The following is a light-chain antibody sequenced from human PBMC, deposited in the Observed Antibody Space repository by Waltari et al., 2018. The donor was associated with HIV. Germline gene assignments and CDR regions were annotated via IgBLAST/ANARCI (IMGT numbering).Light chain of an antibody. CDR1: QSVLSSSNNRNY. V-gene: IGKV4-1*01. Sequence: DIVMTQSPNSLAVSLGERATINCKSSQSVLSSSNNRNYLSWYQQKPGQPPKLLIYWASTRESGVPDRFSGSGSGTDFTLTITSLQAEDMAVYYCQQYYSTPLTFGGGTKVEIK. J-gene: IGKJ4*01. CDR2: WAS. CDR3: QQYYSTPLT.